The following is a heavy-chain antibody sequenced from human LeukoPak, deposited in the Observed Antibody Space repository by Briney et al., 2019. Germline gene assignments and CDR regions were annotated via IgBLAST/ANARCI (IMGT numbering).Heavy chain of an antibody. CDR3: ARAAVAGTFCDY. V-gene: IGHV1-2*02. D-gene: IGHD6-19*01. CDR2: INPNSGGT. Sequence: ASVKVSCKASGYTFTGYYMHWVRQAPGQGLEWMGWINPNSGGTNYAQKFQGRVTMTRDTSISTAYMELRRLRSDDTAVYYCARAAVAGTFCDYWGQGTLVTVSS. J-gene: IGHJ4*02. CDR1: GYTFTGYY.